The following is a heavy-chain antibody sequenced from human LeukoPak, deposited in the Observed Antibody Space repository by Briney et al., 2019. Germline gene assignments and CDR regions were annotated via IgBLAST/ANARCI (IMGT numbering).Heavy chain of an antibody. J-gene: IGHJ5*02. V-gene: IGHV4-59*01. CDR2: IYYSGST. CDR3: ARSYDFWSGNWFDP. Sequence: SETLSLTCTVSGGSISSYYWSWIRQPPGKGLEWIGYIYYSGSTNYNPSLKSRVTISVDTSKNQFSLKLSSVTAADTAVYYCARSYDFWSGNWFDPWGQGTLVTVSS. CDR1: GGSISSYY. D-gene: IGHD3-3*01.